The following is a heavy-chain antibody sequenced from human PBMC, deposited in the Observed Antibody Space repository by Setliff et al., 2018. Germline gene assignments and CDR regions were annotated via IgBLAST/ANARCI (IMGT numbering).Heavy chain of an antibody. Sequence: ASVKVSCKASGGTFSGYAISWVRQAPGQGLEWMGWINTNTGNPTYAQGFTGRFVFSLDTSVSTAYLQISSLKAEDTAVYYCASSGYDVGGAFDIWGQGTMVTVSS. CDR1: GGTFSGYA. J-gene: IGHJ3*02. CDR3: ASSGYDVGGAFDI. CDR2: INTNTGNP. D-gene: IGHD5-12*01. V-gene: IGHV7-4-1*02.